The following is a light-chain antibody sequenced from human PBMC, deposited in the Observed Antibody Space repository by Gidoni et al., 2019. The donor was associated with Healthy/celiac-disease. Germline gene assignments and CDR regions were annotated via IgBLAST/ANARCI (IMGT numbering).Light chain of an antibody. CDR1: QSISSY. Sequence: DIQMTQSPSSLSASVGDRVTITCRASQSISSYLNWYQQKPGKAPKLLIYAASSLQSGVPSRFSGSGSGTDFTLTISSLQPEDFATYYCQQSYSTPITFGHXTRLGIK. CDR3: QQSYSTPIT. V-gene: IGKV1-39*01. CDR2: AAS. J-gene: IGKJ5*01.